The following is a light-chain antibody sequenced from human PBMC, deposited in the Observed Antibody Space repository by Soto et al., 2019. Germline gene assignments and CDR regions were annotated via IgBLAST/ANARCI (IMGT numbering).Light chain of an antibody. CDR3: CSYAGSYTYV. J-gene: IGLJ1*01. V-gene: IGLV1-44*01. CDR2: FGS. Sequence: SVLTQSPSASGTPGQRVTISCSGSSSNIGANTVNWYQQLPGTAPKLLIFFGSHRPSGVSDRFSGSKSGSSASLAISGLQAEDEADYYCCSYAGSYTYVFGTGTKLTVL. CDR1: SSNIGANT.